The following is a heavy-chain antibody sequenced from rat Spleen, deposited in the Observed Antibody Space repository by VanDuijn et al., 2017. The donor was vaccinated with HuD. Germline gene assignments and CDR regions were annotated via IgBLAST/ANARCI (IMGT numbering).Heavy chain of an antibody. CDR1: GYSITSSYR. CDR3: ARGAGYVLDA. CDR2: INSAGST. D-gene: IGHD1-4*01. Sequence: EVQLQESGPGLVKPSQSLSLTCSVTGYSITSSYRWNWIRKFPGNKLEWMGYINSAGSTNYNPSLKSRISITRDTSKNQFFLQVNSVTTEETATYYCARGAGYVLDAWGQGASVTVSS. J-gene: IGHJ4*01. V-gene: IGHV3-3*01.